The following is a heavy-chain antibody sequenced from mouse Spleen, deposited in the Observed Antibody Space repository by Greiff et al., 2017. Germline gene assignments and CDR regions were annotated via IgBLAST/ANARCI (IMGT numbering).Heavy chain of an antibody. J-gene: IGHJ2*01. V-gene: IGHV2-2*02. D-gene: IGHD1-1*01. CDR1: GFSLTSYG. CDR3: AREDYYGSKGYFDY. Sequence: VMLVESGPGLVQPSQSLSITCTVSGFSLTSYGVHWVRQSPGKGLEWLGVIWSGGSTDYNAAFISRLSISKDNSKSQVFFKMNSLQANDTAIYYCAREDYYGSKGYFDYWGQGTTLTVSS. CDR2: IWSGGST.